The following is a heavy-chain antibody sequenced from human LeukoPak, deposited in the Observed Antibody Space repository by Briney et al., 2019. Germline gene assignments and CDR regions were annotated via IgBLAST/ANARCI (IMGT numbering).Heavy chain of an antibody. Sequence: ASVKVSCKSSGFTFTDHYTHWVRQGPGQGLEWMGYIGPHSTFTSSPQEFQGRVTMTRDASMSTAYMELTRLTSDDTAVYYCVREGEGPLSKDFDYWGQGTLVTVSS. J-gene: IGHJ4*02. CDR3: VREGEGPLSKDFDY. V-gene: IGHV1-2*02. CDR1: GFTFTDHY. D-gene: IGHD2/OR15-2a*01. CDR2: IGPHSTFT.